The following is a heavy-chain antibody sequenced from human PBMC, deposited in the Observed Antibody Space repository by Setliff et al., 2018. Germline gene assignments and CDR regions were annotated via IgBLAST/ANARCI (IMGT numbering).Heavy chain of an antibody. CDR2: TIPLLPLP. Sequence: GASVKVSCKASGGTLSTLSIAWVRQAPGQGLEWMGGTIPLLPLPNYAVKFQGRVTITADKSTSTAYMELRSLTSEDTAVYYCARNALTGTTRKYYYYMDVWGQGTRSPSP. V-gene: IGHV1-69*10. CDR3: ARNALTGTTRKYYYYMDV. D-gene: IGHD1-7*01. J-gene: IGHJ6*03. CDR1: GGTLSTLS.